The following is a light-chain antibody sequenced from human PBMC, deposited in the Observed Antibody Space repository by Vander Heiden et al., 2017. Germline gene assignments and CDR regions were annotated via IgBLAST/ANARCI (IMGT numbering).Light chain of an antibody. Sequence: QSALTSPRSVSASPGQSVTVSCTGTSSDVGAYNSVSWYQQHPGKAPKLMIYDVRKRPSGVPDRFSGSKSDNTASLAISGLQAEDEADYFCCSYAGSYTYVFGTGTKVTVL. CDR3: CSYAGSYTYV. CDR1: SSDVGAYNS. V-gene: IGLV2-11*01. CDR2: DVR. J-gene: IGLJ1*01.